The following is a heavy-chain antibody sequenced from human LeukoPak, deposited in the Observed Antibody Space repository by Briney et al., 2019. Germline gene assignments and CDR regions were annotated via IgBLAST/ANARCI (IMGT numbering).Heavy chain of an antibody. CDR3: AKDYLGSSGYSYYFDY. CDR1: GFTFSSYA. D-gene: IGHD3-22*01. CDR2: ISGSGATT. V-gene: IGHV3-23*01. J-gene: IGHJ4*02. Sequence: GGSLRLSCAASGFTFSSYAMSWVRQAPGKGLEWVSSISGSGATTYYADSVKGRFTISRDNSRNTLYLQMNSLRAEDTAVYYCAKDYLGSSGYSYYFDYWGQGTLVIVSS.